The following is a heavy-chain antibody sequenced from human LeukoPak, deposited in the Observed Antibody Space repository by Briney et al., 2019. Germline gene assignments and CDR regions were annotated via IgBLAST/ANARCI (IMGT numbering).Heavy chain of an antibody. V-gene: IGHV3-48*03. D-gene: IGHD6-19*01. CDR3: ARDNSWYSSGWYFDY. Sequence: GGSLRLSCAASGFTFSSYEMNWVRQAPGKGLEWVSYISSSGSTIYYADSVKGRFTISRDNAKNSLYLQMNSLRAEDTAAYYCARDNSWYSSGWYFDYWGQGTLVTVSS. CDR1: GFTFSSYE. J-gene: IGHJ4*02. CDR2: ISSSGSTI.